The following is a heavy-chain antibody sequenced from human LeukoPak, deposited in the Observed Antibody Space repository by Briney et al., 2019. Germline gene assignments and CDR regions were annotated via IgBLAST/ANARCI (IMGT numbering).Heavy chain of an antibody. CDR2: ISDRGRT. V-gene: IGHV4-34*01. D-gene: IGHD3-3*01. J-gene: IGHJ4*02. CDR1: GGSVRGYY. CDR3: ARVPLRFLEPFDY. Sequence: ASETLSLTCAAYGGSVRGYYWSWIRQPPGKGLEWIGEISDRGRTHYNPSLESRVSMSVDTSKNQFALQLNSVTAADTAVYYCARVPLRFLEPFDYWGQGILVTVSS.